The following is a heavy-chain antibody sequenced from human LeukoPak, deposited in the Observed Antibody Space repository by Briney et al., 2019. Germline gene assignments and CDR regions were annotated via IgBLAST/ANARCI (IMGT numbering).Heavy chain of an antibody. J-gene: IGHJ6*04. V-gene: IGHV1-18*04. Sequence: ASVKVSCKASGYTFTSYGISWVRQAPGQGLEWMGWISAYNGNTNYAQKLQGRVTMTTDTSTSTAYMELRSLRSDDTAVYYCARSLPVRGLESSCYYGMDVWGKGTTVTVSS. CDR2: ISAYNGNT. D-gene: IGHD2-15*01. CDR1: GYTFTSYG. CDR3: ARSLPVRGLESSCYYGMDV.